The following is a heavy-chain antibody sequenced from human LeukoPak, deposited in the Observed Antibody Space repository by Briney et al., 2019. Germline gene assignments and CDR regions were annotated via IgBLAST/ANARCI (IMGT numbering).Heavy chain of an antibody. CDR3: ARDLSSSWYSLAY. J-gene: IGHJ4*02. CDR2: INWDGEAT. V-gene: IGHV3-20*04. D-gene: IGHD6-13*01. Sequence: PGGSLRLSCAASGVTIADLGMSWVRQVPGKGLEWVSGINWDGEATGYADSVKGRFTISRDNAKKSLYLEMNSLRDDDTALYYCARDLSSSWYSLAYWGQGTLVTVSS. CDR1: GVTIADLG.